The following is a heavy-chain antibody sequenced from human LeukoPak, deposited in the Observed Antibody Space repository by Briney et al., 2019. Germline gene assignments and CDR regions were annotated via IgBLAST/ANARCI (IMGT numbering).Heavy chain of an antibody. Sequence: PSETLSLTCTVSGGSISSYYWSWIRQPAGKGLEWIGRIYTSGSTNYNPSLKSRVSMSGDTSKNQVSLKLRSVTAADTAVYYCARDPTTVTTIFDSWGQGTLVTVSS. CDR2: IYTSGST. CDR3: ARDPTTVTTIFDS. V-gene: IGHV4-4*07. CDR1: GGSISSYY. J-gene: IGHJ4*02. D-gene: IGHD4-17*01.